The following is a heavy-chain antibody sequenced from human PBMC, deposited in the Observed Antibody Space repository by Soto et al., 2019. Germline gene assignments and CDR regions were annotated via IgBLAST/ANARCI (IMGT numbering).Heavy chain of an antibody. CDR1: GFTLSDHY. CDR3: ARGRTADQTWDFDY. J-gene: IGHJ4*02. CDR2: SRNSAYSYTT. Sequence: EVQLVESGGGLVQPGGSLRLSCEASGFTLSDHYMDWVRQAPGKGLEWVGRSRNSAYSYTTEYAASVTGRFTFSRDDSRNALYLQMNNLKSDDTAVYYCARGRTADQTWDFDYWGQGTLVTVSS. V-gene: IGHV3-72*01. D-gene: IGHD6-13*01.